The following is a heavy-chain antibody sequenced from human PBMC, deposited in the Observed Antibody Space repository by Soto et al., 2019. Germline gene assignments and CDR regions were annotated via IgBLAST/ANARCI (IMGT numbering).Heavy chain of an antibody. CDR3: ARDSGYSYGRPDY. D-gene: IGHD5-18*01. CDR1: GGSISGSSYY. J-gene: IGHJ4*02. Sequence: SETLSLTCTVSGGSISGSSYYWGWIRQPPGKGLEWMGSMYYSGDTYYNPSLKSRVTISVDTPKNQFSLKLSSVTAVDTAVYYCARDSGYSYGRPDYWGQGILVTVSS. V-gene: IGHV4-39*02. CDR2: MYYSGDT.